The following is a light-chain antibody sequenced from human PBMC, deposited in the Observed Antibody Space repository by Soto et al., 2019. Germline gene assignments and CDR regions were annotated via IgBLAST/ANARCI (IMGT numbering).Light chain of an antibody. J-gene: IGKJ2*01. Sequence: DLQMTQSPSAMSASVGDRVTITCRASQAIGDSLAWFQQKPGKVPTRLIYAASSLDSVVPSRFSGSGSGTDFTLTISSLQPEDFATYYCLQHKNYPYTFGQGTKLEFK. CDR3: LQHKNYPYT. CDR1: QAIGDS. CDR2: AAS. V-gene: IGKV1-17*03.